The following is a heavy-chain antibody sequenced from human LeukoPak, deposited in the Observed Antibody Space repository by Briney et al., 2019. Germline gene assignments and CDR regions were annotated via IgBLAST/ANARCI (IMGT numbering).Heavy chain of an antibody. V-gene: IGHV1-69*05. Sequence: SVKVSCKASGGTFSSYAISWVRQAPGQGLEWMGRIIPIFGTANYAQKFQGRVTITTDESTSTAYMELSSLRSEDTAGYYCARGNLSDSSGYYYPYYYYYMDVWGKGTTVTVSS. CDR2: IIPIFGTA. CDR1: GGTFSSYA. J-gene: IGHJ6*03. CDR3: ARGNLSDSSGYYYPYYYYYMDV. D-gene: IGHD3-22*01.